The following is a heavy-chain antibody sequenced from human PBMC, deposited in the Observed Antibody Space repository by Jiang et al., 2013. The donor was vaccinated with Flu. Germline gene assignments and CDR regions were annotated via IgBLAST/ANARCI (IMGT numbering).Heavy chain of an antibody. CDR2: IYYDGST. V-gene: IGHV4-39*01. Sequence: GPGLVKTSETLSLTCTVSGGSISSSRYFWGWIRQPPGKGLDWIGSIYYDGSTYYNPSLKGRVTMSVDTSKNLFSLKLSSVTAADTAVYYCARHSEWGWYFEFLGPWHPGHCLL. CDR1: GGSISSSRYF. CDR3: ARHSEWGWYFEF. J-gene: IGHJ2*01. D-gene: IGHD1-26*01.